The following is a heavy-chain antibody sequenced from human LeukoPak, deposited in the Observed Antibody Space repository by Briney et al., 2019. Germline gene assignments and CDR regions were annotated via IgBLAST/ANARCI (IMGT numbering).Heavy chain of an antibody. CDR2: IYYSGST. CDR3: ARGDSMVRGVLTY. D-gene: IGHD3-10*01. CDR1: GGSISSGDYY. Sequence: SQTLSLTCTVSGGSISSGDYYWSWIRQPPGTGLEWIGYIYYSGSTYYNPSLKSRVTISVDTSKNQFSLKLSSVTAADTAVYYCARGDSMVRGVLTYWGQGTLVTVSS. V-gene: IGHV4-30-4*01. J-gene: IGHJ4*02.